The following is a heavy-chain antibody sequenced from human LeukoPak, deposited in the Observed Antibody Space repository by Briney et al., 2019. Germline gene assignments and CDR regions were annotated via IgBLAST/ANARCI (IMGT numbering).Heavy chain of an antibody. CDR1: GYTFTGYY. CDR3: ARGGDIVVVPAAMHDY. V-gene: IGHV1-2*02. CDR2: INPNSGGT. J-gene: IGHJ4*02. D-gene: IGHD2-2*01. Sequence: VASVTVSCKASGYTFTGYYMHWVRQAPGQGLEWMGWINPNSGGTNYAQKFQGRVTMTRDTSISTAYMELSRLRSDDTAVYYCARGGDIVVVPAAMHDYWGQGTLVTVSS.